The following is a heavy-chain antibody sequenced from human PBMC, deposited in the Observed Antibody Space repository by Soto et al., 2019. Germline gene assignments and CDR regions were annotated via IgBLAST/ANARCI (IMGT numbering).Heavy chain of an antibody. D-gene: IGHD3-16*01. J-gene: IGHJ4*02. CDR1: GVTFTNYA. V-gene: IGHV1-69*06. CDR3: ATEGGGGGTYYFDS. CDR2: ILPIFGAA. Sequence: QVPLVQSGAEVKKPGSSVKVSCRASGVTFTNYAISWVRQAPGQGLEWVGGILPIFGAASYAQKFQGRVTITADTSTDTAYLELSSLRSEDTAVYYCATEGGGGGTYYFDSWGQGTLVTVSS.